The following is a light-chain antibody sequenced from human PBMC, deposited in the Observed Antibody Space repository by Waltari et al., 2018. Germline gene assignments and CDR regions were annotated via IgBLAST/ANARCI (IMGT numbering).Light chain of an antibody. J-gene: IGLJ1*01. CDR1: TLGHKY. V-gene: IGLV3-1*01. CDR2: QDT. CDR3: QAWDSSTGV. Sequence: SYELTQPPSVSVSPGQTASITCSGDTLGHKYACWYQQKPGQSPGLVIYQDTKRPSGIPERFSGSNSGNTATLTISGTQAMDEADYYCQAWDSSTGVFGTGTKVTVL.